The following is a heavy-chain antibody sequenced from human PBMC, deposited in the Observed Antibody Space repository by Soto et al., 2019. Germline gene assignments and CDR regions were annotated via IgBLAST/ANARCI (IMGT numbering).Heavy chain of an antibody. D-gene: IGHD3-22*01. J-gene: IGHJ3*02. CDR3: ARGAFHYDSSGYQEAFDI. V-gene: IGHV3-30-3*01. CDR1: GFTFSSYA. CDR2: ISYDGSNK. Sequence: GGSLRLSCAASGFTFSSYAMHWVRQAPGKGLEWVAVISYDGSNKYYADSVKGRFTISRDNSKNTLYLQMNSLRAEDTAVYYCARGAFHYDSSGYQEAFDIWGQGTMVTVSS.